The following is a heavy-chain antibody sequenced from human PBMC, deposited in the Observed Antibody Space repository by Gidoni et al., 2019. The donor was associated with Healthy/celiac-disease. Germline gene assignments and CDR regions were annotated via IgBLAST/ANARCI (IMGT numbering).Heavy chain of an antibody. J-gene: IGHJ3*01. V-gene: IGHV3-23*01. Sequence: EVQLWECGGGLVQPGGALRLVWAAAGFTFSSYAMRWVRQAPGKGLEWVSAISGSGGSTYYADSVKGRFTISRDNSKNTLYLQMTSLRAEDTAVYYCAKVDDFWRAEGAFGFWGQGTMVTVSS. CDR2: ISGSGGST. D-gene: IGHD3-3*01. CDR1: GFTFSSYA. CDR3: AKVDDFWRAEGAFGF.